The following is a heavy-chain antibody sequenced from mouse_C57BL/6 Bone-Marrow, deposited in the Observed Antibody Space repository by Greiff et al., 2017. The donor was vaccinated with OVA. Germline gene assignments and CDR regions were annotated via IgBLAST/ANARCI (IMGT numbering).Heavy chain of an antibody. D-gene: IGHD2-3*01. V-gene: IGHV14-4*01. CDR1: GFNIKDDY. Sequence: VQLQQSGAELVRPGASVKLSCTASGFNIKDDYMHWVKQRPEQGLEWIGWIDPENGDTEYASKFQGKATITADTSSNTAYLQLSSLTSEDTAVYYCTTCGLLGGFFDYWGQGTTLTVSS. CDR3: TTCGLLGGFFDY. J-gene: IGHJ2*01. CDR2: IDPENGDT.